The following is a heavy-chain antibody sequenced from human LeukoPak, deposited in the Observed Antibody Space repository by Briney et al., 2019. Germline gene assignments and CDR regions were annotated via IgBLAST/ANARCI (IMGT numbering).Heavy chain of an antibody. J-gene: IGHJ4*02. CDR3: AREIAMAGKTFDN. CDR2: INPSGDST. D-gene: IGHD6-19*01. CDR1: GYTITNYY. Sequence: GASVKVSCKASGYTITNYYMNWVRQAPGQGLEWMGTINPSGDSTTYAQEFQGRVTMTRDTSTSTFYMELSSLRSEDTAVYYCAREIAMAGKTFDNWGQGTLVTVSS. V-gene: IGHV1-46*01.